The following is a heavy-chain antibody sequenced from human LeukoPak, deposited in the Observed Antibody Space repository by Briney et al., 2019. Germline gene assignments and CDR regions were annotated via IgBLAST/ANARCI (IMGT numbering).Heavy chain of an antibody. CDR2: IKQDGSEK. CDR3: MCWGTDNH. CDR1: GFTFSSYW. Sequence: PGGSLRLSCAASGFTFSSYWMSWVRQAPGKGLEWVANIKQDGSEKYYVDSVKGRFTISRDNAKNSLYLQMNSLRAEDTTVYYCMCWGTDNHWGQGILVTVSS. V-gene: IGHV3-7*01. J-gene: IGHJ4*02. D-gene: IGHD7-27*01.